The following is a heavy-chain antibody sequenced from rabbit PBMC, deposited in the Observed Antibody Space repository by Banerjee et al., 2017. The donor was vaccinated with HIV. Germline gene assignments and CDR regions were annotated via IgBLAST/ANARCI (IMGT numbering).Heavy chain of an antibody. CDR2: INAITGKA. J-gene: IGHJ4*01. D-gene: IGHD4-1*01. CDR3: TRIGTSGWGEWTYYFDL. V-gene: IGHV1S45*01. Sequence: QQQLVESGGGLVKPEGSLKLSCTASGFSFSNKAVMCWVRQAPGKGLEWIACINAITGKAVYANWAKGRFTISKTSSTTVTLQMTSLTAADTATYFCTRIGTSGWGEWTYYFDLWGQGTLVTVS. CDR1: GFSFSNKAV.